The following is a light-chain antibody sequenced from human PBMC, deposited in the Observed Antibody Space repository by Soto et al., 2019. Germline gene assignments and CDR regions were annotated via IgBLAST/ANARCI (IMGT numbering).Light chain of an antibody. J-gene: IGKJ5*01. CDR1: QSVSSSY. CDR3: QQYGSSPL. CDR2: GAS. Sequence: SPGTLSLSPGERATLSCRASQSVSSSYLAWYQQKPGQAPRLLIYGASSRATGIPDRFSGSGSGTDFTLTISRLEPEDFAVYYWQQYGSSPLFGQGTRLEIK. V-gene: IGKV3-20*01.